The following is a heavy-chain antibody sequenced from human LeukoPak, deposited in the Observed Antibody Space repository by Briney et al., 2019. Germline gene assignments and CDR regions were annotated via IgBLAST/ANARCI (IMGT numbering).Heavy chain of an antibody. D-gene: IGHD3-22*01. Sequence: SQTLSLTCAVSGDSISSGGYSWSWIRQPPGKGLEWIGYIYHSGSTYYNPSLKSRVTISVDRSKNQFSLKLSSVTAADTAVYYCARGLRGYYVPWGQGTLVTVSS. CDR2: IYHSGST. V-gene: IGHV4-30-2*01. CDR1: GDSISSGGYS. J-gene: IGHJ5*02. CDR3: ARGLRGYYVP.